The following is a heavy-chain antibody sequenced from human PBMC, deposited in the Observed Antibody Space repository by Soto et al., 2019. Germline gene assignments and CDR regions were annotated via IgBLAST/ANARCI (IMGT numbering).Heavy chain of an antibody. D-gene: IGHD2-15*01. CDR1: GYTFTSYA. V-gene: IGHV1-3*01. CDR2: INAGNGNT. Sequence: ASVKVSCKASGYTFTSYAMHWVRQAPGQRLEWMGWINAGNGNTKYSQKFQGRVTITRDTSASTAYMELSSLRSEDTAVYYCARDCSGGSCYGDLDYWGQGTLVTVSS. J-gene: IGHJ4*02. CDR3: ARDCSGGSCYGDLDY.